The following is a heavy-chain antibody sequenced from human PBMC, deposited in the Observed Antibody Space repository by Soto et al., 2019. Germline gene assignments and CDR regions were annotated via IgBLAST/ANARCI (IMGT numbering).Heavy chain of an antibody. CDR3: ARAGAAPYYYYGMDV. CDR2: ISTYNGDT. CDR1: GYTFSTSG. J-gene: IGHJ6*02. V-gene: IGHV1-18*01. Sequence: QVQLVQSGAEVRKPGASVKVSCKASGYTFSTSGMSWLRQAPGQGLEWMGWISTYNGDTNDAPKFQDRVSMPSDTSTSTAYMELRSLRSDDTAVYYCARAGAAPYYYYGMDVWGQGTRVTVSS. D-gene: IGHD2-15*01.